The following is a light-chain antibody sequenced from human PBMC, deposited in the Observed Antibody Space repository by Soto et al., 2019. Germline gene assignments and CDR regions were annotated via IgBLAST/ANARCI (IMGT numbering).Light chain of an antibody. CDR2: EVS. J-gene: IGLJ1*01. CDR3: SSSTSSSLI. Sequence: QSVLTQPASVSGSPGQSITISCTGTSSDVGGYNYVSWYQQHPGKAPKLMIYEVSNRPSGVSNRFSGSKSGNTASLTISGLPAEDDADYYCSSSTSSSLIFGAGTKLTVL. CDR1: SSDVGGYNY. V-gene: IGLV2-14*01.